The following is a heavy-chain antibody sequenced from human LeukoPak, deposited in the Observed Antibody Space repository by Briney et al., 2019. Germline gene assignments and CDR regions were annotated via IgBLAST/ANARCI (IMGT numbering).Heavy chain of an antibody. CDR2: IYSGGTT. J-gene: IGHJ4*02. CDR3: ARDRGGSRSDC. CDR1: GFTVSTNY. V-gene: IGHV3-66*01. D-gene: IGHD6-13*01. Sequence: GGSLRLSCAASGFTVSTNYMSWVRQAPGKGLEWVSVIYSGGTTYYADSVKGRFTVSRDNSKNTLYLQMNSLRAEDTAVYYCARDRGGSRSDCWGQGSLVTVSS.